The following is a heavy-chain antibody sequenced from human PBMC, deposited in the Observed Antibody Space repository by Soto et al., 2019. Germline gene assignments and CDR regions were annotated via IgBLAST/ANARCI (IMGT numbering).Heavy chain of an antibody. J-gene: IGHJ4*02. CDR1: GGSISSGDYY. Sequence: SETLSLTCTVSGGSISSGDYYWSWIRQPPGKGLEWIGYIYYSGSTYYNPSLKSRVTISVDTSKNQFSLKLSSVTAADTAVYYCARDRAYPAPTYYFDYWGQGTLVTVSS. CDR3: ARDRAYPAPTYYFDY. CDR2: IYYSGST. V-gene: IGHV4-30-4*01.